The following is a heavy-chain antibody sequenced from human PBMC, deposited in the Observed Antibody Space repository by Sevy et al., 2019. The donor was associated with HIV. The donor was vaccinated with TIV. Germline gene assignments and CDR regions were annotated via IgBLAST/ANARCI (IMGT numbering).Heavy chain of an antibody. CDR3: GRPPWLHSTLGLVES. D-gene: IGHD5-12*01. V-gene: IGHV3-30-3*01. CDR1: GFTFSSFA. Sequence: GGSLRLSCAASGFTFSSFAMNWVRQAPGKGLEWVAIISYDGGNEYYGDSVKGRFNISRDNSKNTLYLQMHSLRAEDTAVYYCGRPPWLHSTLGLVESWGQGTLVTVSS. J-gene: IGHJ5*01. CDR2: ISYDGGNE.